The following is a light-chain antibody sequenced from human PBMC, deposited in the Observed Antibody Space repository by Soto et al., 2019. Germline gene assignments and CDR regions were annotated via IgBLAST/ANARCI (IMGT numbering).Light chain of an antibody. CDR3: QSAGPSGPFSWV. J-gene: IGLJ3*02. CDR1: TLPKKY. V-gene: IGLV3-25*02. Sequence: SYELTQPPSVSVSPGQTARITCSRDTLPKKYVYWYQKKAGQAPLLVVYKDDERPSGIPERFSGSSSGSTVTLTISGVQAEDEADYYCQSAGPSGPFSWVFGGGTKLTVL. CDR2: KDD.